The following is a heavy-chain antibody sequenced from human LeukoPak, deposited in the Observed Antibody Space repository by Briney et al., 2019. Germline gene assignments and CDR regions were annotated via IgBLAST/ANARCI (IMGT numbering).Heavy chain of an antibody. V-gene: IGHV3-15*01. CDR1: GFTFHFYS. Sequence: GGSLRLSCAASGFTFHFYSMTWVRQAPGKGLEWVGRIKSKTDGGTTDYAAPVKGRFTISRDDSKNTLYLQMNSLKTEDTAVYYCTTPYYDYVWGSYRPFDYWGQGTLVTVSS. D-gene: IGHD3-16*02. J-gene: IGHJ4*02. CDR2: IKSKTDGGTT. CDR3: TTPYYDYVWGSYRPFDY.